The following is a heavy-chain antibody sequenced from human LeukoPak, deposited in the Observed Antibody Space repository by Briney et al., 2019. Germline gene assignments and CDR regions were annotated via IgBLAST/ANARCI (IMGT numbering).Heavy chain of an antibody. CDR3: ARAPQVYYGSGSYYPI. Sequence: SVKVSCKASGGTFSSYAISWVRQAPGQGLEWMGGIIPIFGTANYAQKFQGRVTITADEPTSTAYMELSSLRSEDTAVYYCARAPQVYYGSGSYYPIWGQGTLVTVSS. J-gene: IGHJ4*02. V-gene: IGHV1-69*13. D-gene: IGHD3-10*01. CDR2: IIPIFGTA. CDR1: GGTFSSYA.